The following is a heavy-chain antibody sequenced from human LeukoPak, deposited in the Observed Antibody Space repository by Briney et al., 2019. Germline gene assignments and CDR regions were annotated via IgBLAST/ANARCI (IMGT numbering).Heavy chain of an antibody. Sequence: GGSLRLSCAASGFTVSSNYMSWVRQAPGKGLEWVSVIYSGGSTYYADSVKGRFTISRDNSKNTLYLQMNSLRAEDTAVYYCAGSYCSGGSCPRGYYYYMDVWGKGTTVTISS. CDR3: AGSYCSGGSCPRGYYYYMDV. V-gene: IGHV3-66*01. J-gene: IGHJ6*03. D-gene: IGHD2-15*01. CDR2: IYSGGST. CDR1: GFTVSSNY.